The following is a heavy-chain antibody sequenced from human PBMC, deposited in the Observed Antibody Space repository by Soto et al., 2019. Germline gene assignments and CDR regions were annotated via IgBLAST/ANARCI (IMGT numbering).Heavy chain of an antibody. CDR2: ISSSSSYI. V-gene: IGHV3-21*01. J-gene: IGHJ3*02. D-gene: IGHD3-16*02. CDR1: GLTFTDYW. Sequence: GGSLRLSCVTYGLTFTDYWMNWARPAPGKGLEWVSSISSSSSYIYYADSVKGRFTISRDNAKNSLYLQMNSLRAEDTAVYYCARDGDYVWGSYRWSDAFDIWGQGTMGTVSS. CDR3: ARDGDYVWGSYRWSDAFDI.